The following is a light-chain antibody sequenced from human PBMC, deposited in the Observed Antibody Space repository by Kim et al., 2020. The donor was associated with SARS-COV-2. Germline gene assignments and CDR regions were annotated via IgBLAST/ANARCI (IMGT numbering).Light chain of an antibody. CDR1: QSLVYSDGNSY. V-gene: IGKV2-30*01. J-gene: IGKJ1*01. CDR3: MQGICWPRT. Sequence: DVVMTQSPLSLPVTLGQPASISCRSSQSLVYSDGNSYLNWFQQRPGQSPRRLIYKASTRDSGVPERFSGSGSGTDFTLKISRVEAEDVGVYYYMQGICWPRTFGQGTKVDIK. CDR2: KAS.